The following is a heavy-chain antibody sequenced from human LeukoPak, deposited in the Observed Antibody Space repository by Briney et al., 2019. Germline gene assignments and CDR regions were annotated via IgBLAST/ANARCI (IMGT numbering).Heavy chain of an antibody. V-gene: IGHV3-21*01. D-gene: IGHD6-13*01. CDR1: GFTFSSSA. Sequence: GGPLRLSCAASGFTFSSSAMNWVRQAPGKGLEWVSSISSSSSYIYYADSVKGRFTISRDNAKNSLYLQMNSLRAEDTAVYYCARELAAAYSSSWYFGMDVWGQGTTVTVSS. CDR3: ARELAAAYSSSWYFGMDV. J-gene: IGHJ6*02. CDR2: ISSSSSYI.